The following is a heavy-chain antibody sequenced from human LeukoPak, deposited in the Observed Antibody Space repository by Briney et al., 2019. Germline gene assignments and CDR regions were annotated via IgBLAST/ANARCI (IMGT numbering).Heavy chain of an antibody. CDR2: IRQDGSEK. D-gene: IGHD3-3*01. CDR3: ARGPFWSGYYDD. J-gene: IGHJ4*02. Sequence: GGSLRLSCAASGFTFSNFWMHWVRQAPGKGLEWVANIRQDGSEKYYVNSVKGRFTISRDNAKNSLYLQMNSLRAEDTAVYYCARGPFWSGYYDDWGQGTLVTVSS. CDR1: GFTFSNFW. V-gene: IGHV3-7*03.